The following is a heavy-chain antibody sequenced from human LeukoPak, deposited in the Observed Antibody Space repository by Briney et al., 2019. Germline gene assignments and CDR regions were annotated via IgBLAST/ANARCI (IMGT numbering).Heavy chain of an antibody. V-gene: IGHV4-59*01. J-gene: IGHJ3*02. D-gene: IGHD3-3*01. CDR3: ARDATIFGVVAFDI. CDR2: IYYSGST. CDR1: GDSISSYD. Sequence: SETLSLTCTVSGDSISSYDWSWIRQPPGKGLEWIGYIYYSGSTNYNPSLKSRATISVDSSKNQFSLKLTSVTAADTAVYYCARDATIFGVVAFDIWGQGTMVTVSS.